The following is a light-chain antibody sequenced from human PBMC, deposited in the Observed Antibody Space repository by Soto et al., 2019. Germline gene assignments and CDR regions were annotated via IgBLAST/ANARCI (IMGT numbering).Light chain of an antibody. CDR3: QQYGSSPWT. CDR2: GAS. CDR1: QSVSSSY. J-gene: IGKJ1*01. Sequence: EGVLTQSPGTLSLSPGERATLSCRASQSVSSSYLAWYQQKPGQAPRPLIYGASSRAIGIPDRFSGSGSGTDFTLTISRLEPEDFAVYYCQQYGSSPWTFGEGIKVDI. V-gene: IGKV3-20*01.